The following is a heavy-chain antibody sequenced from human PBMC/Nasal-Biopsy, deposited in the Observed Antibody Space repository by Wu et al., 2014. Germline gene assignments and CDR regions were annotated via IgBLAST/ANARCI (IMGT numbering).Heavy chain of an antibody. CDR2: ISDSGST. Sequence: TLSLTCTVSGVSISSDYWSWIRQPPGKGLEWIGYISDSGSTSYNPSLNSRVAISVDTSKNQFSLNLSSLTAADTAVYYCARHKTHSNTLLDYWGQGTLVTVSS. CDR1: GVSISSDY. V-gene: IGHV4-59*01. J-gene: IGHJ4*02. D-gene: IGHD4-11*01. CDR3: ARHKTHSNTLLDY.